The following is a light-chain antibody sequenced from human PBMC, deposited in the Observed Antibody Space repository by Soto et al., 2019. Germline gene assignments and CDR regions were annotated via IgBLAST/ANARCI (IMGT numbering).Light chain of an antibody. Sequence: EIVMTQSPATLSVSPGERATLSCRASQSVSSNLAWYQQKPGQAPSLLIYGASTRATGIPARFSGSGSGTDFTLTISSLQSEDFAVYYCQQYNNWPRTFGQGTKVEIK. J-gene: IGKJ1*01. CDR3: QQYNNWPRT. CDR2: GAS. CDR1: QSVSSN. V-gene: IGKV3-15*01.